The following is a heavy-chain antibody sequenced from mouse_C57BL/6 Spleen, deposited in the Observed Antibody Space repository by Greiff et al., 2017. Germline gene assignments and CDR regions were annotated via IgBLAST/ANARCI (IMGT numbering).Heavy chain of an antibody. V-gene: IGHV1-72*01. D-gene: IGHD2-2*01. Sequence: VQLQQPGAELVKPGASVKLSCKASGYTFTSYWMHWVKQRPGRGLEWIGRIDPNSGGTKYNEKFKSKATLTVDKPSSTAYMQLSSLTSEDSSVYYCARNHGVTTGYAMDYWGQGPSVTVSS. CDR1: GYTFTSYW. CDR3: ARNHGVTTGYAMDY. J-gene: IGHJ4*01. CDR2: IDPNSGGT.